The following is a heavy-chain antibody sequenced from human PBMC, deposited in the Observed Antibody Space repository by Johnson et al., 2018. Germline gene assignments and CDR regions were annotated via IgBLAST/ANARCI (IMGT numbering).Heavy chain of an antibody. V-gene: IGHV3-30-3*01. CDR1: GFTFSSYA. CDR3: ARAQGGDYLAEYFQH. Sequence: VQLLESGGRVVQPGRSLRLSCSASGFTFSSYAMHWVRQAPGKGLEWVAVISDDGSNKFYAESVKGRFNLSRDNSTYTVYLQMHSLKAEDTAVFYCARAQGGDYLAEYFQHWGQGTLVTVSS. D-gene: IGHD4-17*01. J-gene: IGHJ1*01. CDR2: ISDDGSNK.